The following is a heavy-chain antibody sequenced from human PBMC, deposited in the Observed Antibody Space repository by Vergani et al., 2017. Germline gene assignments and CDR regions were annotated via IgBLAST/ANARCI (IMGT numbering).Heavy chain of an antibody. CDR1: GGSISSGSYY. J-gene: IGHJ6*03. V-gene: IGHV4-61*02. D-gene: IGHD6-13*01. CDR2: IDTSGST. CDR3: ARVTSSWYDYDYMDV. Sequence: QVQLQESGPGLVKPSQTLSLTCTVSGGSISSGSYYWSWIRQPAGKGLEWIGRIDTSGSTNYNPSLKSRVTISVDTSKNQFYLKLSSVTAADTAVYYCARVTSSWYDYDYMDVWGKGTTVTVSS.